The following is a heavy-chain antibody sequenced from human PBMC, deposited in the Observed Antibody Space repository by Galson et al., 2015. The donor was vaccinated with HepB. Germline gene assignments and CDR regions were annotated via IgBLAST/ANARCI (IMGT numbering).Heavy chain of an antibody. D-gene: IGHD2-15*01. Sequence: SLRLSCAASGFTFSSYAMSWVRQAPGKGLEWVSAVSGSGGSTYYADSAQGRFTISRDNSKNTLYLQMNSLRAEATAVYYCAKDPIVVVDDNWFAPSGQGTLVTVSS. J-gene: IGHJ5*02. CDR2: VSGSGGST. CDR3: AKDPIVVVDDNWFAP. V-gene: IGHV3-23*01. CDR1: GFTFSSYA.